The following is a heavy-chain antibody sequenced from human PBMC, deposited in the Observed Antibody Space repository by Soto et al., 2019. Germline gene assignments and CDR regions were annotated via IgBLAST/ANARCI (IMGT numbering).Heavy chain of an antibody. J-gene: IGHJ4*02. D-gene: IGHD6-19*01. CDR2: ISDTGRGT. CDR3: ARSSSGWPDY. CDR1: GFTLTAHA. Sequence: WRSLTLSCATSGFTLTAHAKSWVRQAPGKGLEWVSGISDTGRGTYYADSVTGRFTISRDTSKNALYLQMDSLRAEETAVYYCARSSSGWPDYWGQGTRVTVAS. V-gene: IGHV3-23*01.